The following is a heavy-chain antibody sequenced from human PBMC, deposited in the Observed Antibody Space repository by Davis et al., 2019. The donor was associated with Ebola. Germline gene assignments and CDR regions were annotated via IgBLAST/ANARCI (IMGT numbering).Heavy chain of an antibody. J-gene: IGHJ6*02. CDR3: ARDPHDYGDYVLYYYYGMDV. V-gene: IGHV3-33*01. Sequence: AGSLRLSCAASGFTSSSYGMHWVRQAPGKGLEWVAVIWYDGSNKYYADSVKGRFTISRDNSKNTLYLQMNSLRAEDTAVYYCARDPHDYGDYVLYYYYGMDVWGQGTTVTVSS. CDR1: GFTSSSYG. CDR2: IWYDGSNK. D-gene: IGHD4-17*01.